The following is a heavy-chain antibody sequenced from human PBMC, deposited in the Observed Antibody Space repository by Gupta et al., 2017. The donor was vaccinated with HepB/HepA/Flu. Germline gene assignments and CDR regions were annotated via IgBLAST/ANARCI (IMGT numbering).Heavy chain of an antibody. CDR2: IGSRGTPI. D-gene: IGHD3-22*01. J-gene: IGHJ4*02. CDR1: GFTFSSYE. V-gene: IGHV3-48*03. CDR3: ASLGYYDTRVSYYVVDY. Sequence: EVQLVDSGGGLIQPGGSLRLSCGASGFTFSSYEVNWVRQAPGKGLEWISYIGSRGTPIYYSVSVKGRFTISRDNAKKSLYLHMNSLRAEDTAVYYCASLGYYDTRVSYYVVDYWGPGTRVTVSS.